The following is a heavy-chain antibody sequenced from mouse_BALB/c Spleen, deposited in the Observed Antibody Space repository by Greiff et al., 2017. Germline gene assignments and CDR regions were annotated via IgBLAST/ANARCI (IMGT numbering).Heavy chain of an antibody. D-gene: IGHD2-2*01. Sequence: QVQLQQSGPGLVQPSQSLSITCTVSGFSLTSYGVHWVRQSPGKGLEWLGVIWSGGSTDYNAAFISRLSISKDNSKSQVFFKMNSLQADDTAIYYCASLYYGYDEGDWYFDVWGAGTTVTVSS. CDR3: ASLYYGYDEGDWYFDV. V-gene: IGHV2-4-1*01. CDR1: GFSLTSYG. J-gene: IGHJ1*01. CDR2: IWSGGST.